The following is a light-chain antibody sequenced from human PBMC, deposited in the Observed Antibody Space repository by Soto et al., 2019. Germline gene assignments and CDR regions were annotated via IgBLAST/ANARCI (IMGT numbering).Light chain of an antibody. CDR2: GAS. J-gene: IGKJ4*01. V-gene: IGKV3-20*01. CDR1: QSVRKNV. CDR3: QPYGSAPQT. Sequence: IVLTQSPATLSWSPRERATLSCLSRQSVRKNVLAWYQQTPGQARRLLIRGASNRATGIPDRFSSSGSGTDFSLTIDRLAAEDLAVYFCQPYGSAPQTFGGGPKVAIK.